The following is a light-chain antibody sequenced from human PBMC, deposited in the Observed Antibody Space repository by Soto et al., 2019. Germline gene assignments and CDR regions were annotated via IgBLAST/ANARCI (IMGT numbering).Light chain of an antibody. Sequence: DIQMTQSPSSLSASVGERVTITCQAGQDISSYLNWYQQKPGEAPTLLVNDASDLEIGVPSRYSGSGSGTDFIFIISSLQPEDTATYYCQQYHSLPLTFGGGTNIEVK. V-gene: IGKV1-33*01. J-gene: IGKJ4*01. CDR1: QDISSY. CDR3: QQYHSLPLT. CDR2: DAS.